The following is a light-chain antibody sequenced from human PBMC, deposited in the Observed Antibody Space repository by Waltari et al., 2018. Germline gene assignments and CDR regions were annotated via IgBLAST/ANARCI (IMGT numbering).Light chain of an antibody. CDR2: HAS. V-gene: IGKV3-20*01. J-gene: IGKJ1*01. CDR1: QSVGRF. Sequence: EIVLTQSPSTLSLSPGERATLSCRASQSVGRFLAWYQQKPGQAPRLLIYHASIRATGIPDRFSGSGSGTDFSLTISGLETEDFAVYYCQKYVNLPATFGQGTKVEIK. CDR3: QKYVNLPAT.